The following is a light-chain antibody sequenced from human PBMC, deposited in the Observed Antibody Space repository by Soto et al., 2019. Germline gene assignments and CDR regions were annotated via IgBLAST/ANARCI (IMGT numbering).Light chain of an antibody. CDR2: GAS. CDR1: QSVSSSY. J-gene: IGKJ1*01. V-gene: IGKV3-20*01. CDR3: QQYGTSWT. Sequence: EIVLTQSPGTLSLSPGEIATLSCRASQSVSSSYLAWYQQKPGQAPKLLIYGASSRATGIPDRFSGRGSGTDFTLTISRLEPEDFAVYYCQQYGTSWTVGQGTKVEIK.